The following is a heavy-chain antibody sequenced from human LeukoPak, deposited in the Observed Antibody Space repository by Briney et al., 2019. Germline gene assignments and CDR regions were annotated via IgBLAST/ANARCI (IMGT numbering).Heavy chain of an antibody. CDR3: ASDALVSAAILFY. V-gene: IGHV4-30-2*01. CDR1: GGSISSGGYS. CDR2: IYHSGST. D-gene: IGHD2-2*02. J-gene: IGHJ4*02. Sequence: SETLSLTCAVSGGSISSGGYSWSWIRQPPGKGLEWIGYIYHSGSTYYNPSLRSRVTISIDTSKNQFSLKLRSVTAADTAVYYCASDALVSAAILFYWGQGTQVTVSS.